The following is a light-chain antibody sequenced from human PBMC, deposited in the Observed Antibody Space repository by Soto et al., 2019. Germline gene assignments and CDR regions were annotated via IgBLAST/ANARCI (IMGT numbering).Light chain of an antibody. Sequence: DIQMTQSPSSLSASVGDRVTITCQASQDISNYLNWYQRKPGKIPKLLIYDASNLETGVPSRFSGSGSGTYFTFTISSLQPEYIATYYCQQYDNLITFGQGTRLAIK. CDR3: QQYDNLIT. J-gene: IGKJ5*01. V-gene: IGKV1-33*01. CDR2: DAS. CDR1: QDISNY.